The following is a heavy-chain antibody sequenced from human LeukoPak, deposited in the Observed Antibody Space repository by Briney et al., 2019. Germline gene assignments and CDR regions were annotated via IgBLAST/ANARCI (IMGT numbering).Heavy chain of an antibody. Sequence: SETLSLTCTVSGGSMSSYYWSWIRQPAGKGLEWIGRVYTSGNTNYNPSLKSRVTMSVDTSKNQFSLKLSSVTAADTAVYYCARLRGFAVTATSAWGQGTQVTVSS. CDR3: ARLRGFAVTATSA. D-gene: IGHD2-21*02. CDR2: VYTSGNT. V-gene: IGHV4-4*07. J-gene: IGHJ5*02. CDR1: GGSMSSYY.